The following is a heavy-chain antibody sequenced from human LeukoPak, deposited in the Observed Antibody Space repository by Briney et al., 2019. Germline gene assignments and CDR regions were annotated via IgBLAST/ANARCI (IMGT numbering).Heavy chain of an antibody. CDR2: ISSSSSYI. CDR3: AFTLGGGYYFDY. CDR1: GFTFSSYS. D-gene: IGHD5-12*01. V-gene: IGHV3-21*01. J-gene: IGHJ4*02. Sequence: GVSLRLSCAASGFTFSSYSMNWVRQAPGKGLEWVSSISSSSSYIYYADSVKGRFTISRDNAKNSLYLQMNSLRAEDTAVYYCAFTLGGGYYFDYWGQGTLVTVSS.